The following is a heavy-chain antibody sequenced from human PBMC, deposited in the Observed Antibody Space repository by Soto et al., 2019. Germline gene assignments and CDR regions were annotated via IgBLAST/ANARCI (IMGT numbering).Heavy chain of an antibody. Sequence: GGSLRLSCAASGFTFRNFAMTWVRQAPGKGLEWVSSINNSGAKTYYPDSVKGRFTISRDNSKNTLYLQMNSLRADDSAIYYCAKITRAMVGTSPFDSWGQGTLVTVSS. D-gene: IGHD1-1*01. CDR1: GFTFRNFA. CDR3: AKITRAMVGTSPFDS. CDR2: INNSGAKT. V-gene: IGHV3-23*01. J-gene: IGHJ4*02.